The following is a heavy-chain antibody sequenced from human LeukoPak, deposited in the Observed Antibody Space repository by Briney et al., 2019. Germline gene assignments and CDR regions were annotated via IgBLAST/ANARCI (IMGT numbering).Heavy chain of an antibody. CDR2: ITHSGST. V-gene: IGHV4-34*01. Sequence: SETLSLTCAVYGGSFSGFYWSWIRQSPGKGLEWIGEITHSGSTNYNPSLKSRVTISVDTSKNQFSLKLSSVTAADTAVYYCARDGIAAAGSWFDPWGQGTLVTVSS. CDR3: ARDGIAAAGSWFDP. D-gene: IGHD6-13*01. CDR1: GGSFSGFY. J-gene: IGHJ5*02.